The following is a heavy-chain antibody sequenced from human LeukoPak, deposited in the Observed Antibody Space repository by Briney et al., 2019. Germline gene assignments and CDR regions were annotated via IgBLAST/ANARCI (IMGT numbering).Heavy chain of an antibody. J-gene: IGHJ4*02. CDR1: GFTFSDYA. CDR2: ISDDGSGT. D-gene: IGHD3-22*01. V-gene: IGHV3-23*01. Sequence: GGSLRLSCAASGFTFSDYAMSWVRQGPGQGLEWVSTISDDGSGTYYADSVKGRFTNSRDNSKNTLFLQINSLRAEDSAVYYCATDRERDPSVYYLVGGQGTLITVSS. CDR3: ATDRERDPSVYYLV.